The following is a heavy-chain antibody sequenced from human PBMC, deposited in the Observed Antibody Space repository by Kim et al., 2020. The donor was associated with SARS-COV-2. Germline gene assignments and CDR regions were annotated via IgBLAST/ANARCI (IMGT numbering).Heavy chain of an antibody. CDR1: GFTFSSYA. V-gene: IGHV3-23*01. Sequence: GGSLRLSCAASGFTFSSYAMSWVRQAPGEGLEWVSAISGRGGSTYYADSVKGRFTISRDNSKNTLYLQMNSLRAEDTAVYYCAKAADSSGYYSVDAFDIWGQGTMVTVSS. D-gene: IGHD3-22*01. CDR3: AKAADSSGYYSVDAFDI. J-gene: IGHJ3*02. CDR2: ISGRGGST.